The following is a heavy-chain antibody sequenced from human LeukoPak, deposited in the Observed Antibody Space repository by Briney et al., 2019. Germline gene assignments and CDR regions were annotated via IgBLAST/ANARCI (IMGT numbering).Heavy chain of an antibody. CDR1: GGSISSSSYY. CDR2: IYYSGST. D-gene: IGHD4-17*01. J-gene: IGHJ4*02. V-gene: IGHV4-39*01. Sequence: SETLSLTCTVSGGSISSSSYYWGWIRQPPGKGLEWIGSIYYSGSTYYNPSLKSRVTISVDTSKKQFSLRLSSVTAADTAVYYCARQWACETVTPTCDFDYWGQGTLVTVSS. CDR3: ARQWACETVTPTCDFDY.